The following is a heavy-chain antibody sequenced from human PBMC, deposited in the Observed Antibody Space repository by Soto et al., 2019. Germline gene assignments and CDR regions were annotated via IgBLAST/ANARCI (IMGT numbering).Heavy chain of an antibody. CDR2: IYYSGST. J-gene: IGHJ4*02. CDR1: GGSISSYY. V-gene: IGHV4-59*01. CDR3: ARVWFGELTEYYFDY. Sequence: SETLSLTCTVSGGSISSYYWSWIRQPPGKGLEWIGYIYYSGSTNCNPSLKSRVTISVDTSKNQFSLKLSSVTAADTAVYYCARVWFGELTEYYFDYWGQGTLVTVSS. D-gene: IGHD3-10*01.